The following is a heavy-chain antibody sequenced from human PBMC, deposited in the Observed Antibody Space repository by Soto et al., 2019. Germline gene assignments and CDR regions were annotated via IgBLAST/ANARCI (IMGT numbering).Heavy chain of an antibody. V-gene: IGHV4-59*01. J-gene: IGHJ4*02. Sequence: SETLSLTCTVSSASFTVYYWSWIRQPPGKGLEWIGYIYYSRSTSYNPSLTSRVTLSADTSKNQFSLKLRSVTAADTAVYYCARDAGGPGDYWGQGVLVTVSS. D-gene: IGHD2-15*01. CDR2: IYYSRST. CDR3: ARDAGGPGDY. CDR1: SASFTVYY.